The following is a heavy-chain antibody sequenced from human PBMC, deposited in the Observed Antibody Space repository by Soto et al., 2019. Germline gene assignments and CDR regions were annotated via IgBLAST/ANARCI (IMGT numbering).Heavy chain of an antibody. CDR2: ISAYNGDT. CDR3: ARSGAYCTSITCLFDSF. CDR1: GYTFSSYG. V-gene: IGHV1-18*01. Sequence: QAQLVQSGAEVKKPGASVKVSCRASGYTFSSYGYAWVRQAPGQGLEWMGWISAYNGDTNYAQKFQDRVTLTTDTSTTTAYMELRNLGSEDTAVYYCARSGAYCTSITCLFDSFWGLGTLVTVSS. D-gene: IGHD2-8*01. J-gene: IGHJ1*01.